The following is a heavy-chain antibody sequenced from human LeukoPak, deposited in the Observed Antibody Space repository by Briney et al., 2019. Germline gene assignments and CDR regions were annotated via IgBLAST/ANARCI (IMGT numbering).Heavy chain of an antibody. Sequence: SETLSLTCTVSGGSISSYYWSWIRQPPGKGLECIGYIYYSGSTNYNPSLKSRVTISVDTSKNQFSLKLSSVTAADTAVYYCARAYYYDSSGSTHWYFDLWGPGTLVTVSS. CDR1: GGSISSYY. J-gene: IGHJ2*01. V-gene: IGHV4-59*01. CDR3: ARAYYYDSSGSTHWYFDL. D-gene: IGHD3-22*01. CDR2: IYYSGST.